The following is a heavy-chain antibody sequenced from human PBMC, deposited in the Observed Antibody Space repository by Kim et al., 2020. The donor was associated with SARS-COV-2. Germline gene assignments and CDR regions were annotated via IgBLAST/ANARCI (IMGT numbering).Heavy chain of an antibody. J-gene: IGHJ4*02. D-gene: IGHD3-10*01. Sequence: ANSVRGRFTRSRDNSKNTLYLQMDSLRGEDTAVYYCAKDLLYVPGRGYFDSWGQGVLVTVSS. V-gene: IGHV3-23*01. CDR3: AKDLLYVPGRGYFDS.